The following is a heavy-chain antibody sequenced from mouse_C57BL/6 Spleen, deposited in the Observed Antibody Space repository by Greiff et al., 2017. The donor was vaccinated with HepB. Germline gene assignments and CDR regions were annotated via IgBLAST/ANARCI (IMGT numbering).Heavy chain of an antibody. J-gene: IGHJ1*03. CDR2: INYDGSST. Sequence: EVMLVESEGGLVQPGSSMKLSCTASGLTFSDYYMAWVRQVPEKGLEWVANINYDGSSTYYLDSLKSRFIISRDNAKNLLYLQMRSLKSEYTATYYCARYYGSSYEYFDVWGTGTTVTVSS. D-gene: IGHD1-1*01. V-gene: IGHV5-16*01. CDR1: GLTFSDYY. CDR3: ARYYGSSYEYFDV.